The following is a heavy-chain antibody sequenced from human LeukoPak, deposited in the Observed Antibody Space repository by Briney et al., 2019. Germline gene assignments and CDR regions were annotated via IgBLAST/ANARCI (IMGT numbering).Heavy chain of an antibody. Sequence: PSETLSLTCTVSGGSISSYYWSWIRQPPGKGLEWIGYIYYSGSTNYNPSLKSRVTISVDTSKNQFSLKLSSVTAADTAVYYCARWYSSSSDYFGNYYYYMDVWGKGTTVTVSS. CDR3: ARWYSSSSDYFGNYYYYMDV. CDR1: GGSISSYY. J-gene: IGHJ6*03. V-gene: IGHV4-59*01. CDR2: IYYSGST. D-gene: IGHD6-6*01.